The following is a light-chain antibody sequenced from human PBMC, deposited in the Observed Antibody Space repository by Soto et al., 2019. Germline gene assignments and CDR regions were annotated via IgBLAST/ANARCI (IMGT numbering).Light chain of an antibody. CDR1: QSVLYSSNNKNY. Sequence: DLVMTQSPDSLAVSLGERATINCKSSQSVLYSSNNKNYLAWYQQKPGQPPKLLIYWASTRESGVPDRFSGSGSGTDFTLTISSLQAEDVAVYYCQQYYSTLWTFGQGTKVDTK. CDR2: WAS. V-gene: IGKV4-1*01. CDR3: QQYYSTLWT. J-gene: IGKJ1*01.